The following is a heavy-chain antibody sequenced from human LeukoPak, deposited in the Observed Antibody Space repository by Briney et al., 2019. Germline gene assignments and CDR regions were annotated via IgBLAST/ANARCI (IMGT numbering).Heavy chain of an antibody. J-gene: IGHJ3*02. D-gene: IGHD2-2*02. V-gene: IGHV3-30*02. CDR3: AKDPNIDNIVVVPAAIFPHSSSRINDAFDI. CDR1: GFTFSSYG. CDR2: IRYDGSNK. Sequence: GGSLRLSCAASGFTFSSYGMHWVRQAPGKGLEWVAFIRYDGSNKYYADSVKGRFTISRDNSKNTLYLQMNSLRAEDTAVYYCAKDPNIDNIVVVPAAIFPHSSSRINDAFDIWGQGTMVTVSS.